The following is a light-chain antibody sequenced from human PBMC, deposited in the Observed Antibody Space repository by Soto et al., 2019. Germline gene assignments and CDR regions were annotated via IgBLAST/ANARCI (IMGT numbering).Light chain of an antibody. CDR1: QSISNY. CDR3: QESDSSLFT. CDR2: VAS. Sequence: DIQMTQSPSSLSASVGDRVTITCRASQSISNYVNWYQQKPGKAPKVLIYVASSLQSGVRSRFSGSGSGTDLNLTISSLKPEDFATYYCQESDSSLFTFGQGTKVEIK. J-gene: IGKJ2*01. V-gene: IGKV1-39*01.